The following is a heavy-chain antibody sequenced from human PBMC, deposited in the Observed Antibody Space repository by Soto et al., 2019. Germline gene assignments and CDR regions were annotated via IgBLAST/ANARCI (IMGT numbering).Heavy chain of an antibody. J-gene: IGHJ4*02. CDR1: GYSFAGHY. V-gene: IGHV1-2*02. Sequence: SVKVSCKASGYSFAGHYIHWVRQAPEQGPEWMGEIGPESGATGYAQKFEGRVTMTMDTSITTVYMELNNLRPDDTAIYYCGRGRSGQIVVFYWGQGTPVTVSS. D-gene: IGHD1-26*01. CDR2: IGPESGAT. CDR3: GRGRSGQIVVFY.